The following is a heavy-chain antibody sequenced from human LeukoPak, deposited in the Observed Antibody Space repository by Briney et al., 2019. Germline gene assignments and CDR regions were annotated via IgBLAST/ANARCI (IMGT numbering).Heavy chain of an antibody. D-gene: IGHD6-13*01. Sequence: SSVKVSCKASGGTFSSYAISWVRQAPGQGLEWMGGIIPIFGTANYAQKFQGRVTITADESTSTAYMELSSLRSEDTAVYFCARDQGSLSRSWYTGYWGQGTQVTVSS. CDR3: ARDQGSLSRSWYTGY. CDR2: IIPIFGTA. V-gene: IGHV1-69*01. J-gene: IGHJ4*02. CDR1: GGTFSSYA.